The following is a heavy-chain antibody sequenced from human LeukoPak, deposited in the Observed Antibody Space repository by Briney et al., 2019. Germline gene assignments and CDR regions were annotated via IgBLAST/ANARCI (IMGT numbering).Heavy chain of an antibody. CDR2: ISYGDGSNK. D-gene: IGHD2-2*02. Sequence: GGSLRLSCAASGFTFSSFALHWVRQAPGKGLEWVAVISYGDGSNKYYADSVKGRFTISRDNSKHTVYLQMNSLRTEDTAVYYCARESGGNTPYYFDYWGQGTLVTVSS. J-gene: IGHJ4*02. V-gene: IGHV3-30*04. CDR1: GFTFSSFA. CDR3: ARESGGNTPYYFDY.